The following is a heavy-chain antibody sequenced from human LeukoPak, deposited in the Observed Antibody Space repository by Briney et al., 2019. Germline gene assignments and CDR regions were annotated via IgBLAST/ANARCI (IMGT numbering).Heavy chain of an antibody. D-gene: IGHD3-3*01. CDR1: GYTFTSHG. Sequence: GASVKVSCKASGYTFTSHGISWVRQAPGQGLEWMGWISAYNGNTNYAQKLQGRVTMTTDTSTSTAYMELRSLRSDDTAVYYCAREGLVYDFWSGYYSTYYFDYWGQGTLVTVSS. V-gene: IGHV1-18*01. CDR2: ISAYNGNT. CDR3: AREGLVYDFWSGYYSTYYFDY. J-gene: IGHJ4*02.